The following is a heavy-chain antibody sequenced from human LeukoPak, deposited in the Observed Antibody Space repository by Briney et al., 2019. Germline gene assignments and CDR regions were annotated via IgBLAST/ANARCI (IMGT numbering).Heavy chain of an antibody. CDR2: IYYSGST. CDR3: APLRYDSSGYYYFDY. D-gene: IGHD3-22*01. J-gene: IGHJ4*02. CDR1: GGSLRRGGYY. Sequence: SETLSLTCTLSGGSLRRGGYYWSWIRQHPGKGLEWLGYIYYSGSTYYHPPLTSRVPISVDTSKNQFSLKLSSVTAADTAVYYCAPLRYDSSGYYYFDYWGQGTLVTVSS. V-gene: IGHV4-31*03.